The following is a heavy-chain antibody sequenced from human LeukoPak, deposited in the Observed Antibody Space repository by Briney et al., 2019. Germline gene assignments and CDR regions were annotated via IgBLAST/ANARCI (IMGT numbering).Heavy chain of an antibody. CDR1: GFTFSSYW. J-gene: IGHJ5*02. CDR3: ARGSRFGELFNSHQPNWFDP. V-gene: IGHV3-74*01. D-gene: IGHD3-10*01. Sequence: GGSLRLSCAASGFTFSSYWMHWVRQAPGKGLVWVSRINSDGSTTSHADSVKGRFTISRDNAKNTLFLQMNSLRAEDTAVYYCARGSRFGELFNSHQPNWFDPWGQGTLVTVSS. CDR2: INSDGSTT.